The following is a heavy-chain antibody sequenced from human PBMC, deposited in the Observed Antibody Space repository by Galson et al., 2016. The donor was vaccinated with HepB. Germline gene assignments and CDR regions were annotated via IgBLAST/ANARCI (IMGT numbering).Heavy chain of an antibody. Sequence: SVKVSCKASGYTFTGYYMHWVRRAPGQGLEWMGRINPNSGGTNYAQKFRGRVTMTRDTSISTASMELSSLRSDDTAVYYCAREYYYGSGSYWGNWFDPWGQGTLVTVSS. CDR2: INPNSGGT. CDR3: AREYYYGSGSYWGNWFDP. D-gene: IGHD3-10*01. CDR1: GYTFTGYY. V-gene: IGHV1-2*06. J-gene: IGHJ5*02.